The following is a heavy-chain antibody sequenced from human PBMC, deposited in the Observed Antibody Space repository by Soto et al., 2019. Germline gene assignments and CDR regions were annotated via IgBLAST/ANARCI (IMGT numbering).Heavy chain of an antibody. D-gene: IGHD3-10*01. CDR3: STVAWFGYGMDV. Sequence: LRLSCSASAFTFTNAWMTWVRQAPGNGLEWVGCIKSKTDGGTTDYAASVKGRFTISRDDSKNTLYLQMNSLKTEDTAVYYCSTVAWFGYGMDVWGQGTTVTVS. CDR2: IKSKTDGGTT. V-gene: IGHV3-15*01. CDR1: AFTFTNAW. J-gene: IGHJ6*02.